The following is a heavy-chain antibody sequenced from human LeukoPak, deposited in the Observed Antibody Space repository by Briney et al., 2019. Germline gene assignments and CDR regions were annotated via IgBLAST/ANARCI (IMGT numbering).Heavy chain of an antibody. V-gene: IGHV3-33*01. CDR1: GFTFSSYG. D-gene: IGHD6-19*01. CDR2: IWYDGSNR. Sequence: QSGRSLRLSCAASGFTFSSYGMHWVRQAPGKGLEWVAVIWYDGSNRYYADSVKGRFTISRDNSKNTLYLQMNSLRAEDTAVYYCARDWTGYSSGSFDYWGQGTLVTVSS. J-gene: IGHJ4*02. CDR3: ARDWTGYSSGSFDY.